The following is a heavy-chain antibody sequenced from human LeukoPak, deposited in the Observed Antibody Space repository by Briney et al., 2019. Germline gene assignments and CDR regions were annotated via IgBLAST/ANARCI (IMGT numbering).Heavy chain of an antibody. CDR1: GFTFSSYA. CDR3: ASQIAAAGTYLTPHY. J-gene: IGHJ4*02. CDR2: ISYDGSNK. D-gene: IGHD6-13*01. Sequence: QAGGSLRLSCAASGFTFSSYAMSWVRQAPGKGLEWVAAISYDGSNKYYADSVKGRFTVSRDNSKNTLYLQLNSLRAEDTAVYYCASQIAAAGTYLTPHYWGQGTLVTVSS. V-gene: IGHV3-30*04.